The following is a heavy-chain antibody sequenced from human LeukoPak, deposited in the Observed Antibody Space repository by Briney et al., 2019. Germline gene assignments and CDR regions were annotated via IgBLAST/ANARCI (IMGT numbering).Heavy chain of an antibody. V-gene: IGHV4-4*09. CDR2: IYTSGST. J-gene: IGHJ4*02. CDR3: ARQKGDDFWSGYYFPFDY. CDR1: GGSISSYY. Sequence: WETLSLTCTVSGGSISSYYWSWIRQPPGKGLEWIGYIYTSGSTNYNPSLKSRVTISVDTSKNQFSLKLSSVTAADTAVYYCARQKGDDFWSGYYFPFDYWGQGTLVTVSS. D-gene: IGHD3-3*01.